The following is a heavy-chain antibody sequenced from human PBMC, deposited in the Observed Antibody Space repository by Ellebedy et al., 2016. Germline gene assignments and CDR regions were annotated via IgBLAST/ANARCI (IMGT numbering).Heavy chain of an antibody. CDR1: GFIVTNSY. V-gene: IGHV3-53*01. J-gene: IGHJ3*01. CDR3: VTRHNGAFDF. D-gene: IGHD1-14*01. CDR2: IYSGGSS. Sequence: GGSLRLXCAASGFIVTNSYMTWVRQAPGKGLEWVSVIYSGGSSYYADSVKGRFTITRDNSKNTLYLQMSGLEVGDSALYYCVTRHNGAFDFWGQGTTVTVSS.